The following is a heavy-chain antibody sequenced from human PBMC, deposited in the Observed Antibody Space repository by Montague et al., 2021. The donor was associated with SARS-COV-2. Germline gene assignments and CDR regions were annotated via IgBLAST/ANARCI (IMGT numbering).Heavy chain of an antibody. J-gene: IGHJ4*02. CDR3: ASWISGVAGTDY. CDR1: GFIFSNYW. Sequence: SLRLSCAASGFIFSNYWMHLFRQAPVKGLVWVSRINIDGSGTTYSDSVKGRFTISRDNAKNTLYLQMNSLRAEDTAVYYCASWISGVAGTDYWGQGTLVTVSS. CDR2: INIDGSGT. D-gene: IGHD6-19*01. V-gene: IGHV3-74*01.